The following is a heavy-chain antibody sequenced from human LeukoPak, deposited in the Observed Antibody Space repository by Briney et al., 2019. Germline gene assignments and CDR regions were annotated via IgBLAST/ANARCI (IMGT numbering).Heavy chain of an antibody. J-gene: IGHJ3*02. D-gene: IGHD4-17*01. Sequence: GGSLRLSCAASGFTFSSYSMNWVRQAPGKGLEWVSSISSSSSYIYYADSVKGRFTISRDNAKNSLYLQMNSLRAEDTAVYYCARDSDYGDYDDAFDIWGQGTMVTVSS. CDR1: GFTFSSYS. CDR3: ARDSDYGDYDDAFDI. CDR2: ISSSSSYI. V-gene: IGHV3-21*01.